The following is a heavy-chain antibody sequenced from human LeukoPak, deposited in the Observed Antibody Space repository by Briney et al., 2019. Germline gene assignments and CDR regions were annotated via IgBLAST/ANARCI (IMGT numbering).Heavy chain of an antibody. CDR2: VYHTGTS. J-gene: IGHJ4*02. CDR3: TRDVNGGHFDY. Sequence: ASETLSLTCSVSGASINDYYWTWIRQPPGKGLEWIGYVYHTGTSGYHPSLKSRVAMSLDTSKNQVSLKLRSVTAADTAVYFCTRDVNGGHFDYWGQGTLVTVSS. CDR1: GASINDYY. D-gene: IGHD2-8*01. V-gene: IGHV4-59*01.